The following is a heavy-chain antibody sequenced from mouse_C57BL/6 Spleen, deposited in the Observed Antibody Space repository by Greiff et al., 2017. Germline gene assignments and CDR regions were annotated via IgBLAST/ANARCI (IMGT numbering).Heavy chain of an antibody. V-gene: IGHV3-8*01. CDR3: AGLNWDYWYFDA. CDR1: GYSITSDY. Sequence: EVQRVESGPGLAQPSQTLSLTCSVTGYSITSDYWNWIRKFPGNKLEYMGYISYSGSTYYNPSLKSRISITRDTSKNQYYLQLNSVTTEDTATYYCAGLNWDYWYFDAWGTGTTVTVSS. CDR2: ISYSGST. D-gene: IGHD4-1*02. J-gene: IGHJ1*03.